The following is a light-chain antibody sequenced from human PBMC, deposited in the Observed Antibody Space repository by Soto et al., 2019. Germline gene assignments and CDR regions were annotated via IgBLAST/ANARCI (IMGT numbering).Light chain of an antibody. J-gene: IGKJ2*01. CDR1: QSISTW. V-gene: IGKV1-5*03. CDR3: QQYTSYYT. CDR2: KAS. Sequence: CRASQSISTWLAWYQQKPGQAPKLLIYKASTLQTGVPSRFSGSGSGADFTLTISSLQPEDFGTYYCQQYTSYYTFGQGTKVDIK.